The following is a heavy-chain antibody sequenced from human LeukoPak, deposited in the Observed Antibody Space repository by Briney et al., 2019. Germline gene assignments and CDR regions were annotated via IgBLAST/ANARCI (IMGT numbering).Heavy chain of an antibody. D-gene: IGHD3-9*01. CDR1: GGTFSSYA. Sequence: SVKVSCKASGGTFSSYAISWVRQAPGQGLEWMGGIIPIFGTANYAQKFQGRVTITADESTSTAYMELSSLRSEDTAVYYCARDHDYDILTGYYFDYWGQGTLVTVSS. J-gene: IGHJ4*02. V-gene: IGHV1-69*13. CDR2: IIPIFGTA. CDR3: ARDHDYDILTGYYFDY.